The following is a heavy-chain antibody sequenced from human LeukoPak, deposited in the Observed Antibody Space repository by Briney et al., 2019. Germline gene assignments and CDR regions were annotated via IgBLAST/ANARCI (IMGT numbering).Heavy chain of an antibody. D-gene: IGHD2-2*01. CDR1: GYTFSNFG. Sequence: ASVKVSCKTSGYTFSNFGINWVRQAPGQGLEWMGWISGNNDNPNYGQKFQGRFTVTTDSSTSTAYMELRNLRFDDTAVYCCARDGTSTDGYWGQGTLVTVSS. CDR2: ISGNNDNP. J-gene: IGHJ4*02. CDR3: ARDGTSTDGY. V-gene: IGHV1-18*01.